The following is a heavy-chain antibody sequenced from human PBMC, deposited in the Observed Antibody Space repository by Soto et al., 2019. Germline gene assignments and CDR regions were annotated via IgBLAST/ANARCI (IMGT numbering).Heavy chain of an antibody. CDR3: ARSSGYVPGGD. D-gene: IGHD5-12*01. CDR2: IHHSGST. Sequence: SETLSLTCAVSGYPISSGYYWGWIRQPPGKGLEWIGIIHHSGSTYYNPSLRSRITISVDTSKNQFSLKMPSVTAADTAVYYCARSSGYVPGGDWGQGILVT. J-gene: IGHJ4*02. V-gene: IGHV4-38-2*01. CDR1: GYPISSGYY.